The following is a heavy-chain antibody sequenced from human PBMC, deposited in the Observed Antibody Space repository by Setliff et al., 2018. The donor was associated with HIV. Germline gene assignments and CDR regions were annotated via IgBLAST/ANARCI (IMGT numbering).Heavy chain of an antibody. CDR2: MNPNSGNT. J-gene: IGHJ5*02. D-gene: IGHD3-10*01. CDR3: ATHQGFLGSGIHWFDP. CDR1: GYTFVSYD. V-gene: IGHV1-8*02. Sequence: ASVKVSCKASGYTFVSYDINWVRQAPGQGLEWMSWMNPNSGNTAYAQKFQGRLTMTRDTSKTTSYMELRSLTSEDTAIYYCATHQGFLGSGIHWFDPWGQGTLVTVSS.